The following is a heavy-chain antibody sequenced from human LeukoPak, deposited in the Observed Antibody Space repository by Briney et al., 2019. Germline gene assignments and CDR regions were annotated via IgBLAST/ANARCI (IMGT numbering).Heavy chain of an antibody. V-gene: IGHV3-49*04. Sequence: GGSLRLSCAASGFTFSSYSMNWVRQAPGKGLEWVGFIRSKAYGGTTEYAASVKGRFTISRDDSKSIAHLQMNSLKTEDTAVYYCTRDRLTIFGIDYWGQGTLVTVSS. D-gene: IGHD3-3*01. J-gene: IGHJ4*02. CDR2: IRSKAYGGTT. CDR3: TRDRLTIFGIDY. CDR1: GFTFSSYS.